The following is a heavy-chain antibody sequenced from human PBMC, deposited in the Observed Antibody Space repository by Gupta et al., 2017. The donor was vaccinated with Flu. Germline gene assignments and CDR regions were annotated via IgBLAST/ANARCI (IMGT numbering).Heavy chain of an antibody. V-gene: IGHV1-18*01. CDR2: ISAYNGNT. J-gene: IGHJ3*02. CDR3: ARDPVRSDFWSGPDPPNPDAFDI. CDR1: GYTFTSYG. Sequence: QVQLVQSGAEVKKPGASVKVSCKASGYTFTSYGISWVRQAPGQELEWMGWISAYNGNTNYAQKLQGRVTMTTDTSTSTAYMELRSLRSDDTAVYDCARDPVRSDFWSGPDPPNPDAFDIWGQGTMVTVSS. D-gene: IGHD3-3*01.